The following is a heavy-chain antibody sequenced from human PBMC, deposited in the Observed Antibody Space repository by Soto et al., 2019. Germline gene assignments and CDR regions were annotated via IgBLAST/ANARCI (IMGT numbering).Heavy chain of an antibody. CDR1: GFTFSSYA. J-gene: IGHJ6*02. CDR2: ISYDGSNK. CDR3: ARDYDFWSGYSADYYYYGMDV. Sequence: GGSLRLSCAASGFTFSSYAMHWVRQAPGKGLEWVAVISYDGSNKYYANSVKGRFTISRDNSKNTLYLQMNSLRAEDTAVYYCARDYDFWSGYSADYYYYGMDVWGQGTTVTVSS. V-gene: IGHV3-30-3*01. D-gene: IGHD3-3*01.